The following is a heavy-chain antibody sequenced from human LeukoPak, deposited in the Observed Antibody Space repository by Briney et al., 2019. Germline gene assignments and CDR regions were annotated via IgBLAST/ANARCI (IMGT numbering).Heavy chain of an antibody. CDR1: GFTFSSYG. Sequence: GRSLRLSCAASGFTFSSYGMHWVRQAPGKGLEWVAVISYDGSNNYYADSVKGRLTISRDNSKNTLYLQMNSLRAEDTAVYYCAKPREGSSSWYAAGWGQGTQVTVSS. D-gene: IGHD6-13*01. CDR2: ISYDGSNN. CDR3: AKPREGSSSWYAAG. V-gene: IGHV3-30*18. J-gene: IGHJ4*02.